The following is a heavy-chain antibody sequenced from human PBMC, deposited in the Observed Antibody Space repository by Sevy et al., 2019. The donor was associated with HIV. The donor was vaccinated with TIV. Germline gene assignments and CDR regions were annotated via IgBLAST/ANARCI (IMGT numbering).Heavy chain of an antibody. Sequence: SETLSLTCAVSGYSISSGYYWGWIRQPPGKGLEWIGSIYHSGSTYYNPSLKSRVTISVDTSKNQFSLKLSSVTAADTAVYYCARLMSDTVTTDYWGQGTLVTVSS. CDR3: ARLMSDTVTTDY. CDR2: IYHSGST. V-gene: IGHV4-38-2*01. D-gene: IGHD4-4*01. J-gene: IGHJ4*02. CDR1: GYSISSGYY.